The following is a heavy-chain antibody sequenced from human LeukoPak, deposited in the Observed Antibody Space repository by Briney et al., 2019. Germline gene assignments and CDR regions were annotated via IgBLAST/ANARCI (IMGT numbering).Heavy chain of an antibody. Sequence: PGGSLRLSCAASGFTFSDYYMSWIRQAPGKGLEWVSTVTTSATGTYYAESVKGRFTISRDNSKNTVYLQMNSLSAEDTAVYYCAKSRADYWGQGTLVTVSS. CDR2: VTTSATGT. CDR3: AKSRADY. CDR1: GFTFSDYY. V-gene: IGHV3-23*01. J-gene: IGHJ4*02.